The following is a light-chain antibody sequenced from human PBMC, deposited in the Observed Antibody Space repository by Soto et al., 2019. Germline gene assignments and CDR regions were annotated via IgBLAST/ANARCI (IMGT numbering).Light chain of an antibody. CDR2: DAY. Sequence: EVVLTQSPVTLSLSPGERATLSCRASQSFRGLLAWYQQKPGQAPRLLIYDAYNRATGIPPRLSGSGSGTDFTLTISSLEPEDSAVYYCQQRHMWPITFGQGTRLEI. J-gene: IGKJ5*01. V-gene: IGKV3-11*01. CDR1: QSFRGL. CDR3: QQRHMWPIT.